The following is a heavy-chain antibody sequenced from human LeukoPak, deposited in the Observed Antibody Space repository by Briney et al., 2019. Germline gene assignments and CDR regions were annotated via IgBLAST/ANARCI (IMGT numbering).Heavy chain of an antibody. CDR3: ARRYYYMDV. CDR1: GFTFSSYA. CDR2: IGNTGSPT. Sequence: PGGSLRLSCAASGFTFSSYAMSWVRQAPGKGLEWVSSIGNTGSPTFYADTVKGRFTISRDNSKSTLHLQMHSLRVEDTAVYYCARRYYYMDVWGKGTTVTVSS. J-gene: IGHJ6*03. V-gene: IGHV3-23*01.